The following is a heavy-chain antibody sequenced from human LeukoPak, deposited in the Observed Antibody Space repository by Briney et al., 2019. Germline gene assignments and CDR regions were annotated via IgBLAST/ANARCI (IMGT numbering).Heavy chain of an antibody. J-gene: IGHJ4*02. D-gene: IGHD5-18*01. CDR1: GFTFSSYA. Sequence: GGSLRLSCAASGFTFSSYAMSWVRQAPGNGLEWVSAISGSGGSTYYADSVKGRFTISRDNSKNTLDLQMNSLRAEDTAVYYCAKDMGVDTAMVTSLSFVYCGQGTLVTVSS. CDR2: ISGSGGST. CDR3: AKDMGVDTAMVTSLSFVY. V-gene: IGHV3-23*01.